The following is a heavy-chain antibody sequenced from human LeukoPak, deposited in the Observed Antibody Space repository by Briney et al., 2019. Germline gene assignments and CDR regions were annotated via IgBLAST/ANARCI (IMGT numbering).Heavy chain of an antibody. CDR2: ISYDGSNK. D-gene: IGHD3-22*01. V-gene: IGHV3-30*03. CDR1: GFTFSSYG. Sequence: GGSLRLSCAASGFTFSSYGMHWVRQAPGKGLEWVAVISYDGSNKYYADSVKGRFTISRDNSKNTLYLQMNSLRAEDTAVYYCARDWSVVVDNWFDPWGQGTLVTVSS. CDR3: ARDWSVVVDNWFDP. J-gene: IGHJ5*02.